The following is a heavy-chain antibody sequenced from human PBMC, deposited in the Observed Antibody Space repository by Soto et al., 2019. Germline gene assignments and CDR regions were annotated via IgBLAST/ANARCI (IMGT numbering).Heavy chain of an antibody. CDR3: ARTRNGGVADSFDS. V-gene: IGHV3-30*04. CDR1: GFSFSRHA. CDR2: ISRDGSYI. D-gene: IGHD3-3*01. J-gene: IGHJ5*01. Sequence: QVHLVESGGGEVQPGGSLRLSCAASGFSFSRHAIHWVRLTPGRGLEWVLAISRDGSYIYYTDSVKGRFTVSRDNSKNTVFVQMNRLIPDDTAIYFCARTRNGGVADSFDSWGQGTRVTVSS.